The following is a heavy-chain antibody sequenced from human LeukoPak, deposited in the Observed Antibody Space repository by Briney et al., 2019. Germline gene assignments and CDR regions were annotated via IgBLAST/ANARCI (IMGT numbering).Heavy chain of an antibody. V-gene: IGHV4-4*02. Sequence: SGTLSLTCTVSGDSINSLDLWSWVRQPPGKGLEWVGEMYLSGTTHSNPSVKSRVTISIDKSKNQFFLNLSSVTAADTAVYYCAGLVGRYSSGLYYYYFDYWGQGTLVTVSS. CDR1: GDSINSLDL. D-gene: IGHD3-22*01. CDR2: MYLSGTT. CDR3: AGLVGRYSSGLYYYYFDY. J-gene: IGHJ4*02.